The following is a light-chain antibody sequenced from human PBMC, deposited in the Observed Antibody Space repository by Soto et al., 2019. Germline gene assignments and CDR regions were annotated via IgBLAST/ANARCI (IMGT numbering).Light chain of an antibody. V-gene: IGLV2-23*03. CDR2: EGS. CDR3: CSYAGSSTFMV. CDR1: SSDVGSYNL. J-gene: IGLJ2*01. Sequence: QSALTQPASVSGSPGQSITISCTGTSSDVGSYNLVSWYQQHPGKTPKLMIYEGSKRPSGVSNRFSASKSANTASLTISGLQAEDEADYYCCSYAGSSTFMVFGGGTKLTVL.